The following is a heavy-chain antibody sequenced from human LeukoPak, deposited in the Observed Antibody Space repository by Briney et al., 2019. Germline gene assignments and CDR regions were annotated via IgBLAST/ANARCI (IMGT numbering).Heavy chain of an antibody. CDR3: AKDHMGVRGVIVPEYFQH. CDR1: EFSVGSNY. CDR2: IYSGGST. V-gene: IGHV3-66*01. J-gene: IGHJ1*01. Sequence: GGSLRLSCAASEFSVGSNYMTWVRQAPGKGLEWVSLIYSGGSTYYADSVKGRFTISRDNSKNTLYLQMNSLRAEDTAVYYCAKDHMGVRGVIVPEYFQHWGQGTLVTVST. D-gene: IGHD3-10*01.